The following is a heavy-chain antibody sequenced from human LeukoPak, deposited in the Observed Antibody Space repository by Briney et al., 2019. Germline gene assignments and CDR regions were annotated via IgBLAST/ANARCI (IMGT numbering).Heavy chain of an antibody. CDR2: IYSSGSA. D-gene: IGHD6-13*01. CDR3: ATTQMISSSSWSY. Sequence: PSETLSLTCTVSGGSINSNNYYWGWIRQPPGKGLEWIGSIYSSGSAYYNPSLRTRVTISVDTSKNQLSLKLSSVTAADTAVYYCATTQMISSSSWSYWGQGTLVTVSS. J-gene: IGHJ4*02. V-gene: IGHV4-39*01. CDR1: GGSINSNNYY.